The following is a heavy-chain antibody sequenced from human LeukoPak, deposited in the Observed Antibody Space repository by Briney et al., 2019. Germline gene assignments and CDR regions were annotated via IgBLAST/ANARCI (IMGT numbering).Heavy chain of an antibody. V-gene: IGHV4-34*01. CDR1: GGSFSGYY. CDR2: INHSGST. Sequence: SETLSLTCAVYGGSFSGYYWSWIRQPPGKGLEWIGEINHSGSTNYNPSLKSRVTISVDTSKNQFSLKLSSVTAADTAVYYCARSRRYYYDSSGYYSPMYYFDYWGQGTLVTVSS. D-gene: IGHD3-22*01. J-gene: IGHJ4*02. CDR3: ARSRRYYYDSSGYYSPMYYFDY.